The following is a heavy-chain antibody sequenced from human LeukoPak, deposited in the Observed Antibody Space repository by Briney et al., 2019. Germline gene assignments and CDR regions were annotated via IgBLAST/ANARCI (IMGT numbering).Heavy chain of an antibody. V-gene: IGHV3-23*01. Sequence: SGGSLRLSCAVSGFTFSTSPMGWVRQAPGKGLEWVSSIHAGGSDPFCADSVQGRCTISRDNSKNTLSLQLNNLRAEDTAIYFCAKGGHHFNPFSNWGQGTLVTVSS. CDR2: IHAGGSDP. CDR3: AKGGHHFNPFSN. CDR1: GFTFSTSP. J-gene: IGHJ4*02.